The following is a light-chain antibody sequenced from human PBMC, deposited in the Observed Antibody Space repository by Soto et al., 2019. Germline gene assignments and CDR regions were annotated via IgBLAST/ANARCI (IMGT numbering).Light chain of an antibody. Sequence: SYELTQPPSVSVAPGQTARITCGGNNIGSKSVHWDQQKPGQAPVLVVYDDSDRPSGMPERFSGSNSGNTAPLTISRVEAGDEADYYCQVWDSSSDHPVFGGGTKITVL. V-gene: IGLV3-21*02. J-gene: IGLJ2*01. CDR3: QVWDSSSDHPV. CDR1: NIGSKS. CDR2: DDS.